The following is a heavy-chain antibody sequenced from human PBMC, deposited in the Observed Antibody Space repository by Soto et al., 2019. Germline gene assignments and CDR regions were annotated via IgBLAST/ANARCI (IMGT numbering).Heavy chain of an antibody. Sequence: PGESLKTSCKGSGYTFTSYWISWVRQMPGNGLEWMGRIDPTDSYTNYSPSFQGHVTISADKSISTAYLQWSSLKASDTAMYYCARHAEYYYYGMDVWGQGTTVTVSS. J-gene: IGHJ6*02. CDR1: GYTFTSYW. CDR2: IDPTDSYT. V-gene: IGHV5-10-1*01. CDR3: ARHAEYYYYGMDV.